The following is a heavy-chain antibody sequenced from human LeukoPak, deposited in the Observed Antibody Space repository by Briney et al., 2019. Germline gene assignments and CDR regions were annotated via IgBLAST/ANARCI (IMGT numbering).Heavy chain of an antibody. Sequence: GGSLRLSCAASGFTFDDYAMHWVRQAPGKGLEWVSGISWNSGSIGYADSVKGRITISRDNAKNSLYLQMNSLRAEDTALYYCAKDTAAGTYDYYYGMDVWGQGTTVTVSS. CDR2: ISWNSGSI. V-gene: IGHV3-9*01. CDR1: GFTFDDYA. CDR3: AKDTAAGTYDYYYGMDV. J-gene: IGHJ6*02. D-gene: IGHD6-13*01.